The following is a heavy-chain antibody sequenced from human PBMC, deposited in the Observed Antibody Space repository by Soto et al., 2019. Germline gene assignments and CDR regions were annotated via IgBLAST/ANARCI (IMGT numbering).Heavy chain of an antibody. Sequence: PGGSLRLSCTGSGFTFGSYALSWVRQAPGKGLEWVGVIRSEANGGTTDYAASVKGRITISRDDSKSIAYMEINSLQTEDTAVYYCTRYYYESSGYYDYWGQGALVTAPQ. V-gene: IGHV3-49*04. CDR2: IRSEANGGTT. CDR1: GFTFGSYA. CDR3: TRYYYESSGYYDY. D-gene: IGHD3-22*01. J-gene: IGHJ4*02.